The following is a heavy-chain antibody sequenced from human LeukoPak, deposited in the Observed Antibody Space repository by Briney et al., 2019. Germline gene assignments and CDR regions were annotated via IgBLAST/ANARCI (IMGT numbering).Heavy chain of an antibody. CDR2: IYYSGST. V-gene: IGHV4-31*03. D-gene: IGHD1-14*01. CDR3: ARDFDLRISHKSNQYGMDV. J-gene: IGHJ6*02. CDR1: GGSISSGGYY. Sequence: SSETLSLTCTVSGGSISSGGYYWSWIRQHPGKGLEWIGYIYYSGSTYYNPSLKSRVTISVDTSKNQFSLKLSSVTAADTAVYYCARDFDLRISHKSNQYGMDVWGQGTTVTVSS.